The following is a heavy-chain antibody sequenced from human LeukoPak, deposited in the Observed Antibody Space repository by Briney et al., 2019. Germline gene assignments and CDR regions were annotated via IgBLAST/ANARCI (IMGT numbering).Heavy chain of an antibody. CDR1: GFTFSSYN. CDR3: ARDRPDYYHDSGSYYNTY. J-gene: IGHJ4*02. D-gene: IGHD3-10*01. CDR2: IDSSSRYI. Sequence: KPGGSLRLSCAASGFTFSSYNMDWVRQAPGKGLEWVSFIDSSSRYIYQADSVKGRFTISRDNAKSSVFLQMNSLRAEDTAVYYCARDRPDYYHDSGSYYNTYWGQGTLVTVSS. V-gene: IGHV3-21*01.